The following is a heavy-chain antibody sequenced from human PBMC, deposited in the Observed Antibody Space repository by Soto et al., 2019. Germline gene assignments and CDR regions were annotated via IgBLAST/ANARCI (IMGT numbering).Heavy chain of an antibody. CDR2: VVPKIGNI. D-gene: IGHD1-20*01. J-gene: IGHJ4*02. V-gene: IGHV1-69*08. Sequence: QVQLVHSGAEVKKPGSSVKVSCKAPGGTFSSYSINWVRQAPGQGLEWMGRVVPKIGNINFVRKFQGRLTLTADKSTRTACLELSSLRPEDTAVYYCTRGGRENIWNDGNCEYLGQGTQVTVSS. CDR3: TRGGRENIWNDGNCEY. CDR1: GGTFSSYS.